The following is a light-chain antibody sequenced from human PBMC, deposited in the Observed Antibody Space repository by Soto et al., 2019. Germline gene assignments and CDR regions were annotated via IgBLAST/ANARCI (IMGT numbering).Light chain of an antibody. CDR2: LVS. CDR3: MQALQSCPGWT. Sequence: EIVLTQSPLSLPVTPGESASISCRSSQSLLYGNSYTFLDWYLQKPGQSPQLLIYLVSHRASGVPDRFTGSGSGTDFRLDISRVEPEDVGIYYCMQALQSCPGWTFGQGTKVEI. J-gene: IGKJ1*01. V-gene: IGKV2-28*01. CDR1: QSLLYGNSYTF.